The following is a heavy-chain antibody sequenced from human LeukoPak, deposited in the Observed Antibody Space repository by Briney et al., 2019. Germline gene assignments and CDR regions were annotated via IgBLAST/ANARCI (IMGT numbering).Heavy chain of an antibody. J-gene: IGHJ4*02. CDR3: ARDIEAAGLLLDY. CDR2: MKYDGSEN. Sequence: GGSLRLSCAASGFTFSSYWMSWVRQAPGKGLEWVANMKYDGSENYYVDSVKGRFTISRDNAKNSLYLQMNSLRAEDTAVYYCARDIEAAGLLLDYWGQGTLVTVSS. CDR1: GFTFSSYW. D-gene: IGHD6-13*01. V-gene: IGHV3-7*01.